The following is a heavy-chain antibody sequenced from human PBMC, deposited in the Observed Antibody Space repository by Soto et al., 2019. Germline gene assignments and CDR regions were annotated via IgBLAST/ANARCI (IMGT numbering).Heavy chain of an antibody. Sequence: EVQLLESGGGSVQPGGSLRLSCAASGFVFSTYAMSWVRQAPGKGLEWVSSISGHGGTTYYADSVKGRFTVSRDKSTNTLFLQMDSLRAEDTAVYYCAKRGIVGTPYYYYFYMDAWGRGTTVIVSS. CDR1: GFVFSTYA. D-gene: IGHD1-7*01. V-gene: IGHV3-23*01. CDR3: AKRGIVGTPYYYYFYMDA. J-gene: IGHJ6*03. CDR2: ISGHGGTT.